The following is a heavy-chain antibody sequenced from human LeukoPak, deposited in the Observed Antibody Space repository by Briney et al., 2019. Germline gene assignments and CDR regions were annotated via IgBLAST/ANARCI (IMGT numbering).Heavy chain of an antibody. D-gene: IGHD4-11*01. V-gene: IGHV1-69*13. CDR3: ALSTGTRSDV. Sequence: GASVKVSCKASGGTFSNYAITWVRQAPGQGLEWMGGIIPIFGTANYAQKFQGRVTITADESTSTAYMELSSLRSEDTAVYYCALSTGTRSDVWGQGTTVTVSS. J-gene: IGHJ6*02. CDR2: IIPIFGTA. CDR1: GGTFSNYA.